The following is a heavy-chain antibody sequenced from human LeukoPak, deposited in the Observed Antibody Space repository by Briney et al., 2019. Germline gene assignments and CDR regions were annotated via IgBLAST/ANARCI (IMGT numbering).Heavy chain of an antibody. CDR1: GGTFSSYA. J-gene: IGHJ5*02. V-gene: IGHV1-69*04. CDR3: ARVASDSSGYSRFDP. CDR2: IIPILGIA. D-gene: IGHD3-22*01. Sequence: SVKVSCKASGGTFSSYAISWVRQAPGQGLEWMGRIIPILGIANYAQKFQGRVTITADKSTSTAYMKLSSLRSEDTAVYYCARVASDSSGYSRFDPWGQGTLVTVSS.